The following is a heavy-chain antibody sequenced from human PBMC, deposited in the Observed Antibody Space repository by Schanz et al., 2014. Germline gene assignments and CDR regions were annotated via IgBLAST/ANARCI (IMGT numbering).Heavy chain of an antibody. CDR3: ARVKYCTITRCYRTETEGIYYMDV. J-gene: IGHJ6*03. Sequence: PGGSLRLSCAASGFSFSDHAMDWVRQAAGKGLEWVSTIGTSGGTNYAESVKGRFTISRDNSKNTLYLQMNSLRAEDTAVYYCARVKYCTITRCYRTETEGIYYMDVWGKGTTVTVSS. V-gene: IGHV3-23*01. D-gene: IGHD2-2*01. CDR1: GFSFSDHA. CDR2: IGTSGGT.